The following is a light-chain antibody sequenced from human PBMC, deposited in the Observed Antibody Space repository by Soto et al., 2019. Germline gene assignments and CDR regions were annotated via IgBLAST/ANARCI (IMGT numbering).Light chain of an antibody. CDR2: GIS. CDR3: QQYGSLPLT. Sequence: EIVLTQSPGTLSLSPGDRATLSCRASQNVNGDSFAWYQQKGGQPPRLVIYGISTRATGVPDRFRGSGSGTEFTLTISRLEPADFAVYFCQQYGSLPLTFGGGTKLEIK. V-gene: IGKV3-20*01. J-gene: IGKJ4*01. CDR1: QNVNGDS.